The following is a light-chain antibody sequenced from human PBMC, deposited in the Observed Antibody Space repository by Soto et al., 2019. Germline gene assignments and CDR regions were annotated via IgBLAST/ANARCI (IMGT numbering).Light chain of an antibody. CDR3: QQRGSWPLT. Sequence: EIVLTQSPATPSLSPGDRATLSCRASQSVSTYLAWYQQKPGQAPRLLIYEASNRATGIPARFSGSGSGTGFTLTISSLEPEDFAVYYCQQRGSWPLTFGGGTKVEIK. CDR2: EAS. CDR1: QSVSTY. J-gene: IGKJ4*01. V-gene: IGKV3-11*01.